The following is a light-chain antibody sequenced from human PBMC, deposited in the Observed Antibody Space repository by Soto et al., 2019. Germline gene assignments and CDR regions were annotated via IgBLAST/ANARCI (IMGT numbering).Light chain of an antibody. CDR1: QSLSDW. V-gene: IGKV1-5*03. J-gene: IGKJ4*01. Sequence: DIQMTQSPSALSASVGDRVTITCRASQSLSDWLAWYQQKTGTAPRLLIYRASSLEYGVPSRFSGSGSGTEFTLTISSLQPGDFATYYCQQYSDYPLTFGGGTKVEIK. CDR3: QQYSDYPLT. CDR2: RAS.